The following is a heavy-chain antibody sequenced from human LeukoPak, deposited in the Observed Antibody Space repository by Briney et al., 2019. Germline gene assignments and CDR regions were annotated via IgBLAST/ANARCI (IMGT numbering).Heavy chain of an antibody. CDR1: GYTFTGYY. Sequence: ASVKVSCPASGYTFTGYYMHWVRQAPGQGLEWMGWINPNSGGTNYAQKFQGWVTMTRDTSISTAYMELSRLRSDDTAVYYCARDRDYYDSSGYLAYWGQGTLVTVSS. V-gene: IGHV1-2*04. J-gene: IGHJ4*02. CDR3: ARDRDYYDSSGYLAY. CDR2: INPNSGGT. D-gene: IGHD3-22*01.